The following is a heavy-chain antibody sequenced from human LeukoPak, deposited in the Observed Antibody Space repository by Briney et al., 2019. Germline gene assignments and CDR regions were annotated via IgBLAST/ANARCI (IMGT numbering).Heavy chain of an antibody. CDR1: DGSISSYY. CDR3: AGRAQTTGWSFDY. Sequence: SETLSLTCIVSDGSISSYYWSWIRQPAGKGLEWIGQIYTSGSTNYNPSLKSRVAMSVDTSKNQFSLELSSVTAADTAVYYCAGRAQTTGWSFDYWGQGALVTVSS. J-gene: IGHJ4*02. D-gene: IGHD6-19*01. V-gene: IGHV4-4*07. CDR2: IYTSGST.